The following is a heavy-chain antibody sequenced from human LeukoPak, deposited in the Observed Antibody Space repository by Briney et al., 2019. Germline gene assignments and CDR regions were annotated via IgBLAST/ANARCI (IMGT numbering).Heavy chain of an antibody. D-gene: IGHD6-13*01. CDR1: GFTFSTYG. J-gene: IGHJ4*02. V-gene: IGHV3-30*03. CDR3: SLDMGSTWYGNNFDY. Sequence: GGSLRLSCAASGFTFSTYGMHWVRQAPGKGLEWVAVISHDGNLKYYADSVKGRFTISRDNSQNTLYLQMNSLGPEDTAMYYCSLDMGSTWYGNNFDYWGQGALVTVSS. CDR2: ISHDGNLK.